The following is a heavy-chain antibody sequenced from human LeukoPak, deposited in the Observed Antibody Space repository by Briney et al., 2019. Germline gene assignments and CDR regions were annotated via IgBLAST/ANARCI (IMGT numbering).Heavy chain of an antibody. CDR3: AKCPYAVNWNLFDY. CDR1: GFTFSSYG. Sequence: GGSLRLSCAASGFTFSSYGMTWVRQAPGKGLEWVSAISGSGGSTSYADSVKGRFTISRDNSKNTLYLQMNSLRTEDTAVYYCAKCPYAVNWNLFDYWGQGTLVTVSS. J-gene: IGHJ4*02. V-gene: IGHV3-23*01. CDR2: ISGSGGST. D-gene: IGHD1-20*01.